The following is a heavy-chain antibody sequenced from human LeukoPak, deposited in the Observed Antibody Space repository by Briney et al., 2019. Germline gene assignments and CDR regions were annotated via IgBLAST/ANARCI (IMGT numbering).Heavy chain of an antibody. CDR2: IWFDGSNQ. Sequence: GGSLRLSCAASGFTFSTYGMHWVRQAPGMGLEWVAVIWFDGSNQYYVDSVRGRFSISRDNSKNTLYLQMNTLRAEDTGVYYCARDRGSGDSFDLWGQGAMVTVSS. D-gene: IGHD6-19*01. V-gene: IGHV3-33*01. CDR1: GFTFSTYG. CDR3: ARDRGSGDSFDL. J-gene: IGHJ3*01.